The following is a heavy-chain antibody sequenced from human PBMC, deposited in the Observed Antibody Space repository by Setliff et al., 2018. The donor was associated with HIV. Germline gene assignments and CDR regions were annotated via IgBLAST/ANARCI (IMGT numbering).Heavy chain of an antibody. CDR3: GRELYDYGDFHDAFDI. V-gene: IGHV1-2*06. Sequence: ASVKVSCKASGYTFTDYSMHWVRQAPGQGLEWMGRINPNSGGTNYAQNFQGRVTMTRDTSISTAYMELSRLRSDDTAVYYCGRELYDYGDFHDAFDIWGQGTMVTVSS. J-gene: IGHJ3*02. CDR2: INPNSGGT. CDR1: GYTFTDYS. D-gene: IGHD4-17*01.